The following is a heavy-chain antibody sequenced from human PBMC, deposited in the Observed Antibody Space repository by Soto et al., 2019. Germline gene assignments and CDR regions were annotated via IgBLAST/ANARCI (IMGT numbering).Heavy chain of an antibody. CDR3: ARADCTGAYCYSWPFNYGVDV. V-gene: IGHV3-33*08. D-gene: IGHD2-15*01. J-gene: IGHJ6*02. CDR1: GFTFNTYA. Sequence: QVQLVESGGGVVQPGGSLRLSCTTSGFTFNTYAMHWVRQAPGKGLEWVAFIWYDGSNKYYADSVKGRFTISRDNSRNTLYLQMNSLRAEDTALYYCARADCTGAYCYSWPFNYGVDVWGQGTTVTVSS. CDR2: IWYDGSNK.